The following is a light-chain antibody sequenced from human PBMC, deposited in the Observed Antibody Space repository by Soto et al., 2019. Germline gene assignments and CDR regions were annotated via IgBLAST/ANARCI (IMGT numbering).Light chain of an antibody. CDR3: QQYNSYS. J-gene: IGKJ1*01. Sequence: DIQMTQSPSTLSGSVGDIVTITCRASQSISNWLACYQQKPGTAPKLLIYHASSLESGVPSRFSGSGSGTEFTLTISSLQPDDFATYYCQQYNSYSFGQGTKVDIK. CDR2: HAS. V-gene: IGKV1-5*01. CDR1: QSISNW.